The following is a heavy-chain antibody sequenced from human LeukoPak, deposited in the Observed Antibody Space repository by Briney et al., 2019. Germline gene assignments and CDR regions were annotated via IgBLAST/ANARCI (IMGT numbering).Heavy chain of an antibody. J-gene: IGHJ4*02. D-gene: IGHD2-2*01. V-gene: IGHV3-74*01. CDR1: GFTFSHYW. Sequence: GGSLRLSCAASGFTFSHYWMHWVRQAPGKGLVWVSRINSDGSGTSYADSVKGRFTISRDNAKNSLDLQINSLGAKDTAVYYCARGLDCRSTSCYLDNWGQGTLVTVSS. CDR3: ARGLDCRSTSCYLDN. CDR2: INSDGSGT.